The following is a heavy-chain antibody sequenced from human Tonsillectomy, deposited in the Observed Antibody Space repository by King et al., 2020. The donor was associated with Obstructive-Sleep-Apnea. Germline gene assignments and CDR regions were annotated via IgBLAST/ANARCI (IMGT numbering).Heavy chain of an antibody. D-gene: IGHD3-22*01. CDR3: AREGITGQYDSSGKGAFDI. J-gene: IGHJ3*02. CDR2: SNSDWSYT. Sequence: VQLVESGGGLVQPGGSLRLSCAAAGFTFRSYWMHWVRQAPGKGLVWVSRSNSDWSYTNYADSGEGRFTISRYNAKNTLDLQINSLRAEEPAVYYCAREGITGQYDSSGKGAFDIWGQGTKVTVSS. V-gene: IGHV3-74*01. CDR1: GFTFRSYW.